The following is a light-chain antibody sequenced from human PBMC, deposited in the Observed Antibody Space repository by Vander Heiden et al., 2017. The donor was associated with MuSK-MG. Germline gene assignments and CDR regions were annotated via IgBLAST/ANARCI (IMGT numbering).Light chain of an antibody. CDR1: SSDVGGYNY. CDR3: SSYTSSSTLEGYV. V-gene: IGLV2-14*03. Sequence: QSALTQPASVSGSPGQSITISCTGTSSDVGGYNYVSWYQQHPGKAPKLMIYDVRNRPSGVSNRFSGSKSGNTASLTISGLQAEDEADYYCSSYTSSSTLEGYVLGTGTKVTVL. J-gene: IGLJ1*01. CDR2: DVR.